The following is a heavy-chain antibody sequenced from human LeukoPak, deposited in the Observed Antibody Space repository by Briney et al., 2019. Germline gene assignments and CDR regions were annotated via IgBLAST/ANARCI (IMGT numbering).Heavy chain of an antibody. V-gene: IGHV1-69*13. Sequence: SVKVSCKASGGTFSSYAISWVRQAPGQGLEWMGGIIPVFGTPKYAQKFQGRVTITADESTSTANMELSSLRSEDTAVYYCARMVRGVLDYWGQGTLVTVSS. CDR3: ARMVRGVLDY. CDR2: IIPVFGTP. CDR1: GGTFSSYA. J-gene: IGHJ4*02. D-gene: IGHD3-10*01.